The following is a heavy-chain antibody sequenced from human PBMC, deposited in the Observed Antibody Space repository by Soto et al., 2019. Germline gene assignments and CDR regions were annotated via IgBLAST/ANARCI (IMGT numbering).Heavy chain of an antibody. CDR2: SYSTGGT. D-gene: IGHD3-9*01. Sequence: GGSLRLSCATSGFILDRYTMGWVRQAPGKGLEWVAESYSTGGTEYADSMKGRFTIFRDKSKSTLFLQMNNLGVWDTALYYCARDREPDGIWTFDSWGQGTLVTVSS. J-gene: IGHJ4*02. CDR3: ARDREPDGIWTFDS. V-gene: IGHV3-23*01. CDR1: GFILDRYT.